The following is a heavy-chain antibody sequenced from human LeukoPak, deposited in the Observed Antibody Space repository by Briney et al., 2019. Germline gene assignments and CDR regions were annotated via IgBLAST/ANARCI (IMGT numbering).Heavy chain of an antibody. CDR3: ILATIGRSLDY. CDR2: IFGGGPT. J-gene: IGHJ4*02. Sequence: GSLRLSCAASGFTVSGNYMNWVRQAPGKGLEWVSVIFGGGPTHYADSVKGRFTISRDNSKNTLYLQMNSLRVEDTAVYYCILATIGRSLDYWGQGTLVTVS. CDR1: GFTVSGNY. V-gene: IGHV3-53*01. D-gene: IGHD5-12*01.